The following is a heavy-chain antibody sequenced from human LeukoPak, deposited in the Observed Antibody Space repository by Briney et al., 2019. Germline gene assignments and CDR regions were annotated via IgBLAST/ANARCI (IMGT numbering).Heavy chain of an antibody. D-gene: IGHD6-13*01. CDR3: ARHAGYSSSWYRGEYNWFDP. V-gene: IGHV4-34*01. J-gene: IGHJ5*02. CDR2: INHSGST. Sequence: PSETLAFTCAVHGGSFSGYYWSWIRQPPGKGLEWIGEINHSGSTNYNPSLKSRVTISVDTSKNQFSLKLSSVTAADTAVYYCARHAGYSSSWYRGEYNWFDPWGQGTLVTVSS. CDR1: GGSFSGYY.